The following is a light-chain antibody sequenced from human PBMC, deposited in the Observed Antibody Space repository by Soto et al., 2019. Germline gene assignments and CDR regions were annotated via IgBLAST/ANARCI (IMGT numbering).Light chain of an antibody. CDR1: QSVSSSY. CDR2: GAS. J-gene: IGKJ4*02. CDR3: QQYGSSPGLT. V-gene: IGKV3-20*01. Sequence: EIVLTQSPGTLSLSPGERATLSCRASQSVSSSYLAWYQQKPGQAPRLLIYGASSRATCIPDRFSGSGSGTDVTLTISRLEPGDFAVYYCQQYGSSPGLTFGGGTKVEIK.